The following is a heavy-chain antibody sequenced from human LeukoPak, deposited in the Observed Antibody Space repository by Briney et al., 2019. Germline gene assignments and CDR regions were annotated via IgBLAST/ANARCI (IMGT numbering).Heavy chain of an antibody. Sequence: GGSLRLSCAASGFIFSTNAMSWVRQAPGEGLEWVSTISGSGGGTFYANSVKGRFTISRDNSKNTLYLQLNSLRADDTAVYYCAKQTGPTTYGSFDYWGQGTLVTVSS. J-gene: IGHJ4*02. CDR2: ISGSGGGT. CDR3: AKQTGPTTYGSFDY. V-gene: IGHV3-23*01. D-gene: IGHD4-17*01. CDR1: GFIFSTNA.